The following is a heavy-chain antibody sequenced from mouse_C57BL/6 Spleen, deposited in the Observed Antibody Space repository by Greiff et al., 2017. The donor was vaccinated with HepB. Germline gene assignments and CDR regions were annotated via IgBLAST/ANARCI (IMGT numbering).Heavy chain of an antibody. CDR1: GFSLTSYG. D-gene: IGHD4-1*01. CDR3: AKSNWDEYYVDY. CDR2: IWSGGST. J-gene: IGHJ2*01. V-gene: IGHV2-4*01. Sequence: VQLVESGPGLVQPSQSLSITCTVSGFSLTSYGVHWVRQPPGKGLEWLGVIWSGGSTDYNAAFISRLSISKDNSKSQVFFKMNSLQADDTAIYYCAKSNWDEYYVDYWGQGTTLTVSS.